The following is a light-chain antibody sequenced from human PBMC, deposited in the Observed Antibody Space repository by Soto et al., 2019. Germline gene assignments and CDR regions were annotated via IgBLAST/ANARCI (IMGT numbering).Light chain of an antibody. CDR2: DAP. CDR3: QHRRNTFT. J-gene: IGKJ3*01. CDR1: ESVSTY. Sequence: EIVLTQSPATLSLSPGETATLSCGASESVSTYLAWYQQKPGQAPRLLIYDAPHRATGTPARFSGSGSMTDFTLTISSLEPEDSAVYYCQHRRNTFTFGPGTKVEIK. V-gene: IGKV3-11*01.